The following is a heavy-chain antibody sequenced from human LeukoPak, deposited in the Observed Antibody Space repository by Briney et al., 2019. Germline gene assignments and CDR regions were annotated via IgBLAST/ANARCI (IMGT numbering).Heavy chain of an antibody. D-gene: IGHD1-7*01. Sequence: GASVNVSCKASGYTFTSYGISWVRQAPGQGLEWMGGIIPIFGTANYAQKFQGRVTITTDESTSTAYMELSSLRSEDTAVYYCARVLRWNYVEDAFDIWGQGTMVTVSS. CDR1: GYTFTSYG. J-gene: IGHJ3*02. CDR2: IIPIFGTA. CDR3: ARVLRWNYVEDAFDI. V-gene: IGHV1-69*05.